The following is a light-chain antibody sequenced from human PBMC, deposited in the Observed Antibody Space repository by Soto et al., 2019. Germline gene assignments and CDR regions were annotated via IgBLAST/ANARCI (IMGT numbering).Light chain of an antibody. Sequence: DIQLTQSPSFLSASIGDRVTITCRASQDISSYLAWYQQKAGKAPKLLISSASTLQSGVPSRFSGSGSGTAFTLTISSLQPDDFATYSCQQLNTYPITFGQGTRLEIK. CDR1: QDISSY. CDR3: QQLNTYPIT. CDR2: SAS. V-gene: IGKV1-9*01. J-gene: IGKJ5*01.